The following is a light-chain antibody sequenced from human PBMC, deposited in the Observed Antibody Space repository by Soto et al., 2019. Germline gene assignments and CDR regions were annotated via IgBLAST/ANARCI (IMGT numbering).Light chain of an antibody. CDR2: GAS. V-gene: IGKV1-39*01. CDR3: QQSYSTPLT. Sequence: DIPMTQSPSSLSASLGDRVTITCRASQSISTSLNWYQQKPGEAPKLLIYGASSRQRGVSSTFSGSGSGTDFTLTISSLQPEDFAIYYCQQSYSTPLTFGGGTKVDIK. J-gene: IGKJ4*01. CDR1: QSISTS.